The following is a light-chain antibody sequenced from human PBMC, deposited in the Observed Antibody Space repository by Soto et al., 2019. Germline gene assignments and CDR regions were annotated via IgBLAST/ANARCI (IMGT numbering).Light chain of an antibody. J-gene: IGKJ1*01. CDR3: LQYNNWWT. Sequence: EIVLTQSPGTLSLSPGERATLSCRASQSVSSSLAWYQQKPGRSPRLLIYGASTRAIGIPARFSGSGSGTEFTLTISSLQSEDFAVYYCLQYNNWWTFGQGTKV. CDR2: GAS. V-gene: IGKV3-15*01. CDR1: QSVSSS.